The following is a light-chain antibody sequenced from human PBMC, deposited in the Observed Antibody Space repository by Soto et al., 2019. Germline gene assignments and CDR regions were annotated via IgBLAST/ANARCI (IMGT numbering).Light chain of an antibody. CDR2: STS. J-gene: IGKJ2*01. Sequence: DIQMTQSPSSRSASVGDRVTITCRASQSIGNYLNWYQQQPGKAPKLLIHSTSNLKIGVPSRFSGSRSGTDFTLNISSLQPEDFATYYCQQSFNLPFTFCHGTKLEFQ. V-gene: IGKV1-39*01. CDR1: QSIGNY. CDR3: QQSFNLPFT.